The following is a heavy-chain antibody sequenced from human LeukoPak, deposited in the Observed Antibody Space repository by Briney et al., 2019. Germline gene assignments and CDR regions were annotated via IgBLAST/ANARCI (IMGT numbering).Heavy chain of an antibody. V-gene: IGHV4-39*01. J-gene: IGHJ4*02. CDR3: ARQAGFGSYPDY. CDR1: GGSISSSSYY. CDR2: IYYSGST. Sequence: PSETLSLTCTVSGGSISSSSYYWGWIRQPPGKGLEWIGSIYYSGSTYYNPSLKSRVTISVDTSKNQFSLKLSSVTAADTAVYYCARQAGFGSYPDYWGQGTLVTVSS. D-gene: IGHD1-26*01.